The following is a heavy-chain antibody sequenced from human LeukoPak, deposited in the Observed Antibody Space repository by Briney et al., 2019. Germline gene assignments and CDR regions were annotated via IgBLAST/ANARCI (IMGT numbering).Heavy chain of an antibody. Sequence: PSETLSLTCTVSGGSISSGSYYWSWIRQPAGKGLEWIGRIYTSGSTNYNPSLKSRVTISVDTSKNQFSLKLSSVTAADTAVYYCAREGYTAMVIDYWGQGTLVTVSS. D-gene: IGHD5-18*01. CDR3: AREGYTAMVIDY. CDR2: IYTSGST. V-gene: IGHV4-61*02. J-gene: IGHJ4*02. CDR1: GGSISSGSYY.